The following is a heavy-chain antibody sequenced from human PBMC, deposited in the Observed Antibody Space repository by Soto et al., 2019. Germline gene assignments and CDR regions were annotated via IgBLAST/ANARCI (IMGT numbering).Heavy chain of an antibody. CDR3: ARDGGSYSRSWYDDYYYYGMDV. CDR2: IIPIFGTA. D-gene: IGHD6-13*01. Sequence: QVQLVQSGAEVKKPGSSVKVSCKASGGTFSSYAISWVRQAPGQGLEWMGGIIPIFGTANYAQKSQGRVTITADESKSTAYMELSSLRSEDTAVYYCARDGGSYSRSWYDDYYYYGMDVWGQGTTVTVSS. CDR1: GGTFSSYA. V-gene: IGHV1-69*01. J-gene: IGHJ6*02.